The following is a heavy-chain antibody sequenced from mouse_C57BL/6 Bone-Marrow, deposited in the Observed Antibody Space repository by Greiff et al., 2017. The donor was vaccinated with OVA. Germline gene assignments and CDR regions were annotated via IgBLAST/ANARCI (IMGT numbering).Heavy chain of an antibody. D-gene: IGHD2-3*01. CDR1: GFSLTSYG. Sequence: VKLMESGPGLVQPSQCLSITCTVSGFSLTSYGVHWVRQSPGKGLEWLGVIWSGGSTDYNAAFISRLSISKDNSKSQVFFKMNSLQADDTAIYYCARNGRWLLLYYYAMDYWGQGTSVTVSS. V-gene: IGHV2-2*01. J-gene: IGHJ4*01. CDR3: ARNGRWLLLYYYAMDY. CDR2: IWSGGST.